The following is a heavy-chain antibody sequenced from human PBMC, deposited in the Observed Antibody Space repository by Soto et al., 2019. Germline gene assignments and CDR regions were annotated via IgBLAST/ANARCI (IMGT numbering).Heavy chain of an antibody. J-gene: IGHJ6*02. CDR3: ARRGGAPGGYYYYYYGMDV. CDR1: GGSISSSSYY. CDR2: IYYSGST. D-gene: IGHD3-22*01. Sequence: SETLSLTCTVSGGSISSSSYYWGWIRQPPGKGLEWIGSIYYSGSTYYNPSLKSRVTISVDTSKNQFSLKLSSVTAADTAVYYCARRGGAPGGYYYYYYGMDVWGQGTTVTVSS. V-gene: IGHV4-39*01.